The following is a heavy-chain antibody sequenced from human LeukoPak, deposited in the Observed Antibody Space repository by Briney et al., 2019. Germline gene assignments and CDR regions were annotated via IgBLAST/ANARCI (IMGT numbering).Heavy chain of an antibody. J-gene: IGHJ4*02. CDR3: ARAPKVKYQLLSAFDY. Sequence: PGGSLRLSCAASGFTFSDYYMSWIRQAPGKGLEWVSYISSSGSTIYYADSVKGRFTISRDNAKNSLYLQMNSLRAEDTAVYYCARAPKVKYQLLSAFDYWGQGTLVTVSS. D-gene: IGHD2-2*01. CDR1: GFTFSDYY. CDR2: ISSSGSTI. V-gene: IGHV3-11*01.